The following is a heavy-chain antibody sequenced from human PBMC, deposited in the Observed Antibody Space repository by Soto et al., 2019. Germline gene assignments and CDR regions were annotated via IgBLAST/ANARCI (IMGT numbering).Heavy chain of an antibody. Sequence: GSLRLSCAATGFTFSTYSMVWLRRAPGKGLEWISAISGSGGSTYYADSVKGRFTISRDNSKNTLYLQMNSPRAEDTAVYYCAKEGYGPGNFDYWGQGTLVTVSS. CDR3: AKEGYGPGNFDY. J-gene: IGHJ4*02. V-gene: IGHV3-23*01. CDR1: GFTFSTYS. D-gene: IGHD3-10*01. CDR2: ISGSGGST.